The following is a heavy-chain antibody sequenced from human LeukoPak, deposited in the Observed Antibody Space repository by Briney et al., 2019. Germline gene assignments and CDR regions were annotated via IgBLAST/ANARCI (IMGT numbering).Heavy chain of an antibody. D-gene: IGHD1-7*01. CDR3: ARGSSGTTGVTFDY. V-gene: IGHV4-34*01. Sequence: SETLSLTCAVYGGSFSGYYWSWIRQPPGKGLEWIGEINHSGSTNYNPSLKSRVTISVDTSKNQFSLKLSSVTAADTAVYYCARGSSGTTGVTFDYWGQGTLVTVSS. J-gene: IGHJ4*02. CDR2: INHSGST. CDR1: GGSFSGYY.